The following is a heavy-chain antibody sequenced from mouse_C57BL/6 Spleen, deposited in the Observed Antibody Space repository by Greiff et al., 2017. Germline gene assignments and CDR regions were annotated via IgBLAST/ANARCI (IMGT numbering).Heavy chain of an antibody. CDR2: FYPGSGSI. J-gene: IGHJ2*01. Sequence: VQLQQSGAELVKPGASVKLSCTASGYTFTEYTIHWVKQRSGQGLEWIGWFYPGSGSIKYNEKFKDKATLTADKSSSTVYMELSRLTSEDSAVYFCARHEYLSFGYGSSSLDYWGQGTTRTVSS. CDR1: GYTFTEYT. D-gene: IGHD1-1*01. CDR3: ARHEYLSFGYGSSSLDY. V-gene: IGHV1-62-2*01.